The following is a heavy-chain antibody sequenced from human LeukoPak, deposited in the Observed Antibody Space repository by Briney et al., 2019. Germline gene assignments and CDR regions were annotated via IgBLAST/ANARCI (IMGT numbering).Heavy chain of an antibody. D-gene: IGHD3-3*01. CDR2: IYYSGST. J-gene: IGHJ4*02. CDR1: GGSISSSSYY. Sequence: SETLSLTCTVSGGSISSSSYYWGWIRQPPGKGLEWIGSIYYSGSTYYNPSLKSRVTISVDTSKNQFSLKLSSVTAADTAVYYCARSHAYYDFCSGLSGGNYFDYWGQGTLVTVSS. CDR3: ARSHAYYDFCSGLSGGNYFDY. V-gene: IGHV4-39*01.